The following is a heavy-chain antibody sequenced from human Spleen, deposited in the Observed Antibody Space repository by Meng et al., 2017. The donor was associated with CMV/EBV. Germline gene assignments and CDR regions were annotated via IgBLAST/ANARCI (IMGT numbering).Heavy chain of an antibody. Sequence: GGSLRLSCAASGFTVSSNYMSWVRQAPGKGLEWVSVIYSGGSTYYADSVKGRFTISRDNSKNTLYLQMNSLRAEDTAVYYCARGRVGWYFDYWGQGTLVTVSS. CDR2: IYSGGST. CDR1: GFTVSSNY. V-gene: IGHV3-53*01. CDR3: ARGRVGWYFDY. D-gene: IGHD2-15*01. J-gene: IGHJ4*02.